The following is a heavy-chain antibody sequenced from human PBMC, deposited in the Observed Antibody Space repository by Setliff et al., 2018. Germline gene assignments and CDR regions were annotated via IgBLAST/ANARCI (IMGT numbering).Heavy chain of an antibody. CDR3: AGQGPIFGTGLIPGFDQ. CDR2: INPHGSEK. V-gene: IGHV3-7*03. D-gene: IGHD3-3*01. CDR1: GFTFSSLW. Sequence: PGESLKISCAASGFTFSSLWVSWVRQAPGKGLEWLASINPHGSEKYYADSVKGRFTISRDNAKNSLSLQMSSLRAEDTAIYFCAGQGPIFGTGLIPGFDQWGQGTMVTLSS. J-gene: IGHJ4*02.